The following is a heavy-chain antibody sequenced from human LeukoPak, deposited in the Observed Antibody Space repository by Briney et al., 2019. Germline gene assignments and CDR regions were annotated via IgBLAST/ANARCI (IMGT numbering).Heavy chain of an antibody. CDR2: IYYSGRT. V-gene: IGHV4-59*01. Sequence: SETLSLTCTVSGGSISSYYWSWIRQPPGKGLEWIGYIYYSGRTNYNPSLKSRVTISVDTSKNQFSLKLSSVTAADTAVYYCARYYYGSGSYYRDWGQGTLVTVSS. J-gene: IGHJ4*02. CDR1: GGSISSYY. CDR3: ARYYYGSGSYYRD. D-gene: IGHD3-10*01.